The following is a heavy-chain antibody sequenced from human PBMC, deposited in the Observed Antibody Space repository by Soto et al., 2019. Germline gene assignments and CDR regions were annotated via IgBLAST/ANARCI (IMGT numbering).Heavy chain of an antibody. V-gene: IGHV4-30-4*01. CDR3: ARVDYCTNGVCYSYFDY. J-gene: IGHJ4*02. CDR1: GGSISSGDYY. D-gene: IGHD2-8*01. CDR2: IYYSGST. Sequence: SETLSLTFTVSGGSISSGDYYWSCIRQPPGKGLEWIGYIYYSGSTYYNPSLKSRVTISVDMSKNQFSLKLSSVTAAETAVYYCARVDYCTNGVCYSYFDYWGQGTLVTVSS.